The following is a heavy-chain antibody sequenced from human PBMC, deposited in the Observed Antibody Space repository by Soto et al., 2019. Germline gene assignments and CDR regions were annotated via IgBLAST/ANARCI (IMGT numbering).Heavy chain of an antibody. CDR2: IKSKTDGGTI. CDR3: SFQESTTVTTFEN. J-gene: IGHJ4*01. V-gene: IGHV3-15*01. D-gene: IGHD4-17*01. CDR1: GFTFNNAW. Sequence: EVHLVESGGGLVKPGGSLRLSCEASGFTFNNAWMSWIRQAPGKGLEWVGRIKSKTDGGTIDYAAPVKGRFTISRDDSKSTLYLQMNSLKNEDTAVYYCSFQESTTVTTFENWGYGTLVTVSS.